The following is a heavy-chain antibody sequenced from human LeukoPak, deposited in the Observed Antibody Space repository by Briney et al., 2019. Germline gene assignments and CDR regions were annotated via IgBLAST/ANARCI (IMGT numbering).Heavy chain of an antibody. V-gene: IGHV3-64*01. J-gene: IGHJ4*02. D-gene: IGHD3-22*01. Sequence: GGPLRLSCAASGFTFSSYAMHWVRQAPGKGLEYVSAISSNGGSTYYANSVKGRFTISRDNSKNTLYLQMGSLRAEDMAVYYCAREGGGYYDSSGYYYSYWGQGTLVTVSS. CDR3: AREGGGYYDSSGYYYSY. CDR1: GFTFSSYA. CDR2: ISSNGGST.